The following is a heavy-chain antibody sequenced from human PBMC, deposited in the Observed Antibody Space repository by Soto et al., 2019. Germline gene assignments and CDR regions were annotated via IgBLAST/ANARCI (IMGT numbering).Heavy chain of an antibody. D-gene: IGHD3-22*01. Sequence: PGGSLRLSCAASGFTFDDYAMHCVRLVPGKGLEWVASISRSSSYIYYAASAKGGFTISRDNAKNSLYLQINSLRAEYPAVYYCARDPKYYYDSSGSYYFGDFQHWDQGTLVTGSS. J-gene: IGHJ1*01. CDR3: ARDPKYYYDSSGSYYFGDFQH. CDR1: GFTFDDYA. CDR2: ISRSSSYI. V-gene: IGHV3-21*01.